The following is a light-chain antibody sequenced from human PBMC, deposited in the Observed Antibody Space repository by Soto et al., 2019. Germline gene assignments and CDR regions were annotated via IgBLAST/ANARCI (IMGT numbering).Light chain of an antibody. Sequence: QSVLTQPASVSASPGQSITISCTGTSSDFGGYNYVSWYQHHPGKAPKLMIYDVSNRPSGVSNRFSGSKSGNTASLSISGLQPEDEADYYCSSYRTSNTRQIVCGTGTKVTVL. CDR3: SSYRTSNTRQIV. CDR2: DVS. CDR1: SSDFGGYNY. J-gene: IGLJ1*01. V-gene: IGLV2-14*03.